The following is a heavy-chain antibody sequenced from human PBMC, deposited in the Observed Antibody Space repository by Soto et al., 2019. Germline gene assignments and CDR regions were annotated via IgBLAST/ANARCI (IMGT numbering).Heavy chain of an antibody. D-gene: IGHD3-3*01. Sequence: SSETLSLTCTVSGGSISNYFCNWIRQPAGKGLEWIGRIDNSGSTNYNPSLKSRITVSADTSRNQFSLKLNSVTAADTAVYYCARGGQDFWSGPFDYWGQGALVTVSS. J-gene: IGHJ4*02. CDR3: ARGGQDFWSGPFDY. V-gene: IGHV4-4*07. CDR1: GGSISNYF. CDR2: IDNSGST.